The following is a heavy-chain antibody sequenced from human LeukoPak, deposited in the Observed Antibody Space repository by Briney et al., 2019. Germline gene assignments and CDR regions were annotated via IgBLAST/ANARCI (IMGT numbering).Heavy chain of an antibody. CDR3: ARTDFWSGYYFSL. J-gene: IGHJ4*02. V-gene: IGHV4-38-2*01. CDR1: GYSISSGYY. CDR2: IYHSGST. D-gene: IGHD3-3*01. Sequence: PSETLSLTCAVSGYSISSGYYWGWIRPPPGKGLEWIGSIYHSGSTYYNPSLKSRVTIPVDTSKNQFSLKLNSVTAADTAVYYCARTDFWSGYYFSLWGQGTLVTVSS.